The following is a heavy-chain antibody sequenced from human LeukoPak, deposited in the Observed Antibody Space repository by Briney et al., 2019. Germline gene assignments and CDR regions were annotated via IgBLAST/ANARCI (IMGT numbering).Heavy chain of an antibody. J-gene: IGHJ6*02. V-gene: IGHV3-48*04. CDR2: IGTTTSTI. CDR3: AKSTTVTSDYYYGMDV. Sequence: GGSLRLSCAASGFTLSSFGMNWVRQAPGKGLEWVSYIGTTTSTIYYADSVKGRFTISRDNAKNSLYLQMSSLRTEDTAVYYCAKSTTVTSDYYYGMDVWGQGTTVTVPS. CDR1: GFTLSSFG. D-gene: IGHD4-17*01.